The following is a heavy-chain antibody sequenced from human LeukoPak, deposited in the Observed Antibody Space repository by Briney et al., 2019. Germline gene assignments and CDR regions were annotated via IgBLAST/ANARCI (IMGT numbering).Heavy chain of an antibody. CDR1: GFTFSSYA. Sequence: GGSLRLSCAASGFTFSSYAMSWVRQAPGKGLEWVSAISGSGGSTYYADPVKGRFTISRDNSKNTLYLQMNSLRAEDTAVYYCAKAYYYDSSGYSPHDAFDIWGQGTMVTVSS. CDR3: AKAYYYDSSGYSPHDAFDI. J-gene: IGHJ3*02. D-gene: IGHD3-22*01. CDR2: ISGSGGST. V-gene: IGHV3-23*01.